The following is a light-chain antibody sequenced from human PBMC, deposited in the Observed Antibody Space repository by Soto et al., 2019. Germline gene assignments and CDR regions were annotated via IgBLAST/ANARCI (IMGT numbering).Light chain of an antibody. V-gene: IGKV1-5*03. Sequence: DIQMTQSPSTLSASVGDRVTITCRASQSISSWLAWYQQKPGKAPRLLIYKASSLKSGVPSRFSGSGSGTEFTLTISSLQPDDFATYFCQQVSSFPLTFGGGTKVEIK. CDR1: QSISSW. CDR3: QQVSSFPLT. J-gene: IGKJ4*01. CDR2: KAS.